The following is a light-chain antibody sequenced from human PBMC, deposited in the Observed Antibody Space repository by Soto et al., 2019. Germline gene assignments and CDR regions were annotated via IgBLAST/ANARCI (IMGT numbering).Light chain of an antibody. CDR1: QSVSNY. Sequence: EIVLTPSPATLSLSPWERANLSCRAIQSVSNYLAWYQQKAGQAPRLLIYDASNRATGIPARFSGSGSGTDFTLTISSLEPEDFAVYYCQQRSKWPRPFTFGPGTKVDIK. J-gene: IGKJ3*01. V-gene: IGKV3-11*01. CDR3: QQRSKWPRPFT. CDR2: DAS.